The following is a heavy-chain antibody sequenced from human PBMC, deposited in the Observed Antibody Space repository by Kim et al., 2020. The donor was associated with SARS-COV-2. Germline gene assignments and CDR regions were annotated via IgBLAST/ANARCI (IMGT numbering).Heavy chain of an antibody. D-gene: IGHD6-19*01. J-gene: IGHJ4*02. Sequence: SETLSLTCAVYGGSFSGYYWSWIRQPPGKGLEWIGEINHSGSTNYNPSLKSRVTISVDTSKNQFSLKLSSVTAADTAVYYCARGSGAVAVDYWGQGTLVT. CDR2: INHSGST. CDR3: ARGSGAVAVDY. CDR1: GGSFSGYY. V-gene: IGHV4-34*01.